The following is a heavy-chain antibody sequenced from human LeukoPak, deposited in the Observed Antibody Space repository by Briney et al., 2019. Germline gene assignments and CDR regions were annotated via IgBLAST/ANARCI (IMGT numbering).Heavy chain of an antibody. CDR2: IIPIFGTA. V-gene: IGHV1-69*13. CDR1: GGTFSSYA. J-gene: IGHJ3*02. CDR3: AREMITFGGVIVNAFDI. D-gene: IGHD3-16*02. Sequence: ASVTVSCKASGGTFSSYAISWVRQAPGQGLEWTGGIIPIFGTANYAQKFQGRVTITADESTSTAYMELSSLRSEDTAVYYCAREMITFGGVIVNAFDIWGQGTMVTVSS.